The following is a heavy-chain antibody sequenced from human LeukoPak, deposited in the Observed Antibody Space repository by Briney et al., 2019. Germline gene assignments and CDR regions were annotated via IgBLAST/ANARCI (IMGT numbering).Heavy chain of an antibody. CDR2: IIPIFGTA. D-gene: IGHD6-19*01. CDR1: GGTFSSYA. Sequence: ASVKVSCKASGGTFSSYAISWVRQAPGQGLEWMGGIIPIFGTANYAQKFQGRVTITADESTSTAYMELSSLRSEDTAVYYCARNIAVADTGVQDYWGQGTLVTVSS. CDR3: ARNIAVADTGVQDY. V-gene: IGHV1-69*13. J-gene: IGHJ4*02.